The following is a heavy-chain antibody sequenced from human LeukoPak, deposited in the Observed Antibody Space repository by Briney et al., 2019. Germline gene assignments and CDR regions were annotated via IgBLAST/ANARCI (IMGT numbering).Heavy chain of an antibody. CDR2: IYYSGST. V-gene: IGHV4-59*01. J-gene: IGHJ4*02. CDR3: ARYGSGSYYSPLNFDY. Sequence: KPSETLSLTCTVSGGSISSYYWSWIRQPPGKGLEWIGYIYYSGSTNYNPSLKSRVTISVDTSKNQLSLKLSSVTAADTAVYYCARYGSGSYYSPLNFDYWGQGTLVTVSS. D-gene: IGHD3-10*01. CDR1: GGSISSYY.